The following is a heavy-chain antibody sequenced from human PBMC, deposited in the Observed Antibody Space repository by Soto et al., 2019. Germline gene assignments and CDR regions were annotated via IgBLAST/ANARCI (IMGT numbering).Heavy chain of an antibody. CDR2: IYWDDDK. V-gene: IGHV2-5*02. J-gene: IGHJ5*02. CDR3: AHRRTGYCSSTSCYRWFDP. CDR1: GFSLSTSGVG. D-gene: IGHD2-2*01. Sequence: QITLKESGPTLVKPTQTLTLTCTFSGFSLSTSGVGVGWIRQPPGKALEWLALIYWDDDKRYSPSLKSRLTITKDTSKNQGVLTMNNMDPVDTATYYCAHRRTGYCSSTSCYRWFDPWGQGTLVTVSS.